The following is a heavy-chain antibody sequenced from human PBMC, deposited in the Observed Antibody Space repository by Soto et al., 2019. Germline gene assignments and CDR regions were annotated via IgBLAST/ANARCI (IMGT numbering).Heavy chain of an antibody. D-gene: IGHD3-22*01. J-gene: IGHJ4*02. CDR2: IYDSGST. CDR3: AGVKYDDIGYFLDH. Sequence: SETLSLTCAVSGYSISSSNWWGWIRQPPGKGLEWIGYIYDSGSTYYNPSLKSRVTMSVDTSKNQFSPKLSSVTAVDTAVYYCAGVKYDDIGYFLDHWGQGTLVTVSS. CDR1: GYSISSSNW. V-gene: IGHV4-28*03.